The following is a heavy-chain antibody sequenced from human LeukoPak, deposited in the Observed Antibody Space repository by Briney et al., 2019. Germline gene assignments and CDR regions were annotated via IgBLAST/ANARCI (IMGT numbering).Heavy chain of an antibody. CDR1: GGSISSGGYS. D-gene: IGHD3-22*01. CDR3: ARVGSSGYYQNWFDP. J-gene: IGHJ5*02. CDR2: IYHSGST. V-gene: IGHV4-30-2*01. Sequence: PSETLSLTCAVSGGSISSGGYSWSWIRQPPGKGLEWIGYIYHSGSTYYNPSLKSRVTISVDRSKNQFSLKLSSVTAADTAVYYCARVGSSGYYQNWFDPWGQGTLVTVSS.